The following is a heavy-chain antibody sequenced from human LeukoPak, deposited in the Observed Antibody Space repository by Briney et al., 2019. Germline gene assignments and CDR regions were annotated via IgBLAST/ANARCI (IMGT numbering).Heavy chain of an antibody. D-gene: IGHD1-26*01. Sequence: PSETLSLTCTVSGGSISTSNYYWGWIRQPPGKGLEWVGSIYYSGSTYYNPPFKSRVTIPVDTSKNQFSLKLSSVTAADTAVYFCARLAIVGATTGNLDYWGQGTLVTVSS. J-gene: IGHJ4*02. CDR1: GGSISTSNYY. V-gene: IGHV4-39*01. CDR2: IYYSGST. CDR3: ARLAIVGATTGNLDY.